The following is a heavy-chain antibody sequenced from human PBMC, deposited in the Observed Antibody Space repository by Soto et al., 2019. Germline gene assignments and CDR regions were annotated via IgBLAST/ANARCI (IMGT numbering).Heavy chain of an antibody. D-gene: IGHD2-15*01. CDR1: GGSISSGDYY. Sequence: PSETLSLTCTVSGGSISSGDYYWSWIRQPPGKGLEWIGYIYYSGSTYYNPSLKSRVTISVDTSKNQFSLKLSSVTAADTAVYYCARVQESSCDSPYFDYWGQGTLVTVSS. CDR2: IYYSGST. J-gene: IGHJ4*02. V-gene: IGHV4-30-4*01. CDR3: ARVQESSCDSPYFDY.